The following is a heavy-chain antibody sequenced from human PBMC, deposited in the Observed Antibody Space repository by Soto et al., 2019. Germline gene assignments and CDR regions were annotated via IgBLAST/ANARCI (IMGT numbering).Heavy chain of an antibody. CDR2: ISAYNANA. V-gene: IGHV1-18*01. CDR1: GYTFRNFG. CDR3: ARENSYFDY. Sequence: QIQLLQSGAEVKKPGASVKVTCKASGYTFRNFGISWVRQAPGQGLEWMGWISAYNANANYAQKFKGRLTMTADTSTSTASMELRSLRSGDTAVYYCARENSYFDYWGQGTLVTVSS. J-gene: IGHJ4*02.